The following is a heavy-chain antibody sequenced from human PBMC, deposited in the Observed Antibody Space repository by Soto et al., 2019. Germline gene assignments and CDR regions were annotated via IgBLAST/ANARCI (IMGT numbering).Heavy chain of an antibody. CDR3: AREGYCSSPSCARFDY. J-gene: IGHJ4*02. D-gene: IGHD2-2*01. V-gene: IGHV1-2*02. CDR1: GYTFTGYY. CDR2: INPNSGGT. Sequence: ASVKVSCKASGYTFTGYYMHWVRQAPGQGLEWMGWINPNSGGTNSAQKFQGRVTMTRDTSISTAYMELSRLTSDDTAVYYCAREGYCSSPSCARFDYWGQGTLVTVSS.